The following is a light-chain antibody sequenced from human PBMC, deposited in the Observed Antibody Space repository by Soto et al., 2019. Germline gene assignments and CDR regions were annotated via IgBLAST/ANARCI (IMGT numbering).Light chain of an antibody. V-gene: IGKV3-15*01. J-gene: IGKJ4*01. CDR1: QSVGNS. CDR3: QQYNNWPPLT. CDR2: GAS. Sequence: ELVVTQSPATLSVSPGEGVTLSCRASQSVGNSLAWYQQKPGQPPRLLIYGASTRVTGIPARFSGRGSGTEFTLTITSLQSEDCAVYYCQQYNNWPPLTFGGGTKVEI.